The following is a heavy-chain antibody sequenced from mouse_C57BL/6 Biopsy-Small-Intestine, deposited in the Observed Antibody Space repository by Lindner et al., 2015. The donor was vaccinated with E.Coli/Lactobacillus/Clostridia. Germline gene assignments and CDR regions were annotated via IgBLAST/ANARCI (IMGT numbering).Heavy chain of an antibody. CDR1: GYAFINYF. V-gene: IGHV1-54*01. CDR2: INPGSGGS. Sequence: VQLQESGAELVRPGTSVKVSCKASGYAFINYFIEWIKQRPGQGLEWIGVINPGSGGSNYNEKFKGKATLTADKSSNTAYMQLSSLTSEDSAVYFCARGGDYDGFAYWGQGTLVTVSA. D-gene: IGHD2-4*01. CDR3: ARGGDYDGFAY. J-gene: IGHJ3*01.